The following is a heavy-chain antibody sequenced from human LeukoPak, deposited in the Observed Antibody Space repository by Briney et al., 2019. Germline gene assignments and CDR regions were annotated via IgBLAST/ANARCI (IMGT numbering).Heavy chain of an antibody. CDR1: GGSISSHY. D-gene: IGHD3-3*01. J-gene: IGHJ3*02. V-gene: IGHV4-59*11. CDR3: ARDRRYYDFWSGYYTFDAFDI. Sequence: SETLSLTCTVSGGSISSHYWSWIRQPPGKGLEWIGYIYYGGSTNYNPSLKSRVTISVDTSKNQFSLKLSSVTAADTAVYYCARDRRYYDFWSGYYTFDAFDIWGQGTMVTVSS. CDR2: IYYGGST.